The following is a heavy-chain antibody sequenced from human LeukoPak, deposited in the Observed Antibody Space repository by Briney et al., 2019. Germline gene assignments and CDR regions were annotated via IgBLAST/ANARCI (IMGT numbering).Heavy chain of an antibody. CDR3: TRRGVELAAIDVRNWFDP. V-gene: IGHV4-59*08. Sequence: SETLSLTCTVSGGPISDSNWGWIRQPPGKGLEWFGYISFTGRTRYNPSLNNRVTISLDTSRTRISLKMSSVTAADTAVYYCTRRGVELAAIDVRNWFDPWGQGTLVTVSS. J-gene: IGHJ5*02. CDR1: GGPISDSN. D-gene: IGHD5-12*01. CDR2: ISFTGRT.